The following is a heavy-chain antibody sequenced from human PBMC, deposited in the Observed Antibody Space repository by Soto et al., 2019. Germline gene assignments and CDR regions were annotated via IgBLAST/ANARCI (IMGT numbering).Heavy chain of an antibody. J-gene: IGHJ6*02. D-gene: IGHD5-18*01. CDR1: GYTFTGYY. V-gene: IGHV1-2*04. CDR3: ARERIQLWASYYYYGMDV. Sequence: ASVKVSCKASGYTFTGYYMHWVRQAPGQGLEWMGWINPNSGGTNYAQKFQGWVTMTRDTSISTAYMELSRLRSDDTAVYYCARERIQLWASYYYYGMDVWGQGXTVTVPS. CDR2: INPNSGGT.